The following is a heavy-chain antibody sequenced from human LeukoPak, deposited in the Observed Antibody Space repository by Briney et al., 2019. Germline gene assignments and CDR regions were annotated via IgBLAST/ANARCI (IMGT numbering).Heavy chain of an antibody. CDR3: ARGTVTAPDY. D-gene: IGHD2-21*02. V-gene: IGHV3-53*01. J-gene: IGHJ4*02. Sequence: GGSLRLSCAASGFCVSNTYMSWVRQAPGKGLEWVSIIYSGGNTYYADSVKGRFTISRDNSKNTLYLQMNRLRPEDTAVYYCARGTVTAPDYWGQGTLVTVSS. CDR2: IYSGGNT. CDR1: GFCVSNTY.